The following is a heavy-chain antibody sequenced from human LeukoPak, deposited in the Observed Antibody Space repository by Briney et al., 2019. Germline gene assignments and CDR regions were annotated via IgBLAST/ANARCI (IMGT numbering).Heavy chain of an antibody. V-gene: IGHV3-11*01. D-gene: IGHD2-2*01. Sequence: GGSLRLSCAASGFTFSDYYMSWIRQAPGKGLEWVSYVSSSGSTIYYADSVKGRFTISRDNAKNSLYLQMNSLRAEDTAVYYCARVPLVVVPAAVYYYYYGMDVWGQGTTVTASS. CDR1: GFTFSDYY. CDR2: VSSSGSTI. J-gene: IGHJ6*02. CDR3: ARVPLVVVPAAVYYYYYGMDV.